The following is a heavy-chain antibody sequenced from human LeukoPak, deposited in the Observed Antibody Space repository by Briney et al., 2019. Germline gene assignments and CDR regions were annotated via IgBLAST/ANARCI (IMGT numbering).Heavy chain of an antibody. CDR1: GFTFSSYS. CDR3: ARDLVVPAAIPFYYYYYMDV. J-gene: IGHJ6*03. D-gene: IGHD2-2*02. CDR2: IKQDGGEK. V-gene: IGHV3-7*01. Sequence: PGGSLRLSCAASGFTFSSYSMSWVRQAPGKGLEWVTNIKQDGGEKYYVDSVKGRFTISRDNAKNSLYLQMNSLRAEDTAVYYCARDLVVPAAIPFYYYYYMDVWGKGTTVTVSS.